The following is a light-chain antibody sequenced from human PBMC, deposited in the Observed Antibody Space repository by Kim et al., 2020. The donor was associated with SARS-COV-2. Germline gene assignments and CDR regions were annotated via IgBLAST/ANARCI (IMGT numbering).Light chain of an antibody. CDR2: AAS. CDR3: QKYQSAPFT. V-gene: IGKV1-27*01. CDR1: QGITNY. J-gene: IGKJ3*01. Sequence: ASVVDRVTITCRASQGITNYLAWYQQKPGNVPKLLIYAASALQSGVPSRFSGSGSGTDFTLTISSLQPEDVATYYCQKYQSAPFTFGPGTKVDIK.